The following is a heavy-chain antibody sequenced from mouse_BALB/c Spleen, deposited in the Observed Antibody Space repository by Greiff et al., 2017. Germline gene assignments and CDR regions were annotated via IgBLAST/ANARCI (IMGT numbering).Heavy chain of an antibody. Sequence: EVQVVESGAELVKPGASVKLSCTASGFNIKDTYMHWVKQRPEQGLEWIGRIDPANGNTKYDPKFQGKATITADTSSNTAYLQLSSLTSEDTAVYYCATANYAMDYWGQGTSVTVSS. D-gene: IGHD1-2*01. V-gene: IGHV14-3*02. J-gene: IGHJ4*01. CDR2: IDPANGNT. CDR3: ATANYAMDY. CDR1: GFNIKDTY.